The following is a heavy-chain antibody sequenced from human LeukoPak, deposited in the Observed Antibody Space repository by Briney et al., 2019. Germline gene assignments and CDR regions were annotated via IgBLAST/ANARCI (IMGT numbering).Heavy chain of an antibody. CDR3: TRLSHVAGAPKVSWFDP. CDR1: AYSISNGFV. CDR2: IYHSGTT. D-gene: IGHD1-26*01. Sequence: TSETLSLTCTVSAYSISNGFVWGWIRQPPGKGLDWIASIYHSGTTYYNPSLKGRVTMSVDTSKNQFSLRLSSVTAADTAVYYCTRLSHVAGAPKVSWFDPWGQGTLVTVSS. V-gene: IGHV4-38-2*02. J-gene: IGHJ5*02.